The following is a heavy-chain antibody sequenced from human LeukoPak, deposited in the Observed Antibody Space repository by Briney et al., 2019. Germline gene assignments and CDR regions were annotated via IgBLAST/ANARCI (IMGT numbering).Heavy chain of an antibody. CDR1: GFTFSSYS. CDR3: AREGGGIAARPTGPLFDY. D-gene: IGHD6-6*01. Sequence: GGSLRLSCAASGFTFSSYSMNWVRQAPGKGLEWVSSISSSSSYIYYADSVKGRFTISRDNAKNSLYLQMNSLRADDTAVYYCAREGGGIAARPTGPLFDYWGQGTLVTVSS. J-gene: IGHJ4*02. CDR2: ISSSSSYI. V-gene: IGHV3-21*01.